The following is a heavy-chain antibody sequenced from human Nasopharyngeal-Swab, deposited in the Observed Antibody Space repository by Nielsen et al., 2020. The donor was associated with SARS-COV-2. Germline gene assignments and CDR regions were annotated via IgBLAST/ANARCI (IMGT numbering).Heavy chain of an antibody. CDR1: VFSLSNSGMC. J-gene: IGHJ6*02. CDR2: IDWDDDK. Sequence: SGPTLVKPTQTLTLTCTLSVFSLSNSGMCGGGIRQPTGKALEWLARIDWDDDKYYSTSLKTRLTISKDTSNNQVVLTLTNMDPVDTATYYCARSITDYYYYGMDVWGQGTTVTVSS. CDR3: ARSITDYYYYGMDV. V-gene: IGHV2-70*11. D-gene: IGHD5-12*01.